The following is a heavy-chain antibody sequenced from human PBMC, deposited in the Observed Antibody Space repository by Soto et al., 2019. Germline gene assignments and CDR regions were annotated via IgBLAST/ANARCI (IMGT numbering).Heavy chain of an antibody. CDR2: ISYDGSNK. J-gene: IGHJ4*02. CDR1: GFTFSSYA. V-gene: IGHV3-30-3*01. Sequence: QVQLVESGGGVVQPGRSLRLSCAASGFTFSSYAMHWVGQPPGKGLEWVAVISYDGSNKYYADSVKGRFTISRDNSKNTLYLQMNSLRAEDTAVYYCARDPVNYYFDYWGQGTLVTVSS. D-gene: IGHD3-16*02. CDR3: ARDPVNYYFDY.